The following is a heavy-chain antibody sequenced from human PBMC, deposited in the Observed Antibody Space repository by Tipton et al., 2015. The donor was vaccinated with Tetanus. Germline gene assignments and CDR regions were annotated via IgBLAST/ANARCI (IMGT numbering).Heavy chain of an antibody. CDR1: GYIFNNYW. Sequence: QLVQSGGEVKKPGESLKISCKGSGYIFNNYWIGWVRQMPGKGLEWMGIIYPGDSDTRYSPSFQGQVTISVDKSISTASLQWSSLKASDTSMFYCARAHCSDGVCNFDYWGQGALVTVAS. CDR2: IYPGDSDT. J-gene: IGHJ4*02. CDR3: ARAHCSDGVCNFDY. D-gene: IGHD2-8*01. V-gene: IGHV5-51*01.